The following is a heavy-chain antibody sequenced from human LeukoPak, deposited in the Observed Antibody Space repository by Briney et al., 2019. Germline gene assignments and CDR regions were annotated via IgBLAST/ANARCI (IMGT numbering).Heavy chain of an antibody. CDR2: IYYSGST. J-gene: IGHJ4*02. Sequence: SETLSLTCTVSGGSISSYYWSWIRQPPGKGLEWIGYIYYSGSTNYNPSLKSRVTISVDTSKNQFSLKLSSVTAADMAVYYCARGLDGTTDYWGQGTLVTVSS. CDR3: ARGLDGTTDY. CDR1: GGSISSYY. V-gene: IGHV4-59*01. D-gene: IGHD1-7*01.